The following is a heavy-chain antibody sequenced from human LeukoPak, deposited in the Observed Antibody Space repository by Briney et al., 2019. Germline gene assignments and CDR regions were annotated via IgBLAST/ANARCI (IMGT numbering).Heavy chain of an antibody. Sequence: PVGSLKLSCAASGFSFSGHYMGWVRQAPGKGLDWVGRIRDKAHGYSTDYAASVKGRFTISRDDSGNSIYLQMNSLKIEDTAFYYCARAPAAGSWLDPWGQGTLVTVSS. CDR2: IRDKAHGYST. CDR1: GFSFSGHY. D-gene: IGHD3-10*01. V-gene: IGHV3-72*01. CDR3: ARAPAAGSWLDP. J-gene: IGHJ5*02.